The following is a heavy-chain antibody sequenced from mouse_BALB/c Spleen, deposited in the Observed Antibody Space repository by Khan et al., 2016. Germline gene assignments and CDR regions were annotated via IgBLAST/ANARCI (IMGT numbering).Heavy chain of an antibody. CDR2: ILPGSGYS. CDR1: GYTFSNYW. J-gene: IGHJ4*01. Sequence: QVQLKESGAELMKPGASVKISCKATGYTFSNYWIEWVKQRPGHGLEWIGDILPGSGYSNSNENFKGKATLTADASSNTAYMQLISLTSEDSAVYFCARAWYSMDYWGQGTSVTVSS. CDR3: ARAWYSMDY. V-gene: IGHV1-9*01.